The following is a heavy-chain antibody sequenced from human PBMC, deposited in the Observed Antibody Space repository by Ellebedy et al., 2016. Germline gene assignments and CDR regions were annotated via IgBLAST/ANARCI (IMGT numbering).Heavy chain of an antibody. V-gene: IGHV4-59*08. CDR2: ISYSGST. CDR3: ARHYQYCSSTSCYGWWFDP. J-gene: IGHJ5*02. D-gene: IGHD2-2*01. Sequence: SETLSLTCTVSGGSISSYYWSWIRQPPGKGLEWIGYISYSGSTNYNPSLKSRVTISVDTSKNQFSLKLSSVTAADTAVYYCARHYQYCSSTSCYGWWFDPWGQGTLVTVSS. CDR1: GGSISSYY.